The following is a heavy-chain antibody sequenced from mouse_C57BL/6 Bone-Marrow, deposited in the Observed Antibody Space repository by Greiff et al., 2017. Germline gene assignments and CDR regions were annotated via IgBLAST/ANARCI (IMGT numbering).Heavy chain of an antibody. CDR3: ARQGAMDY. CDR1: GFTFSSYG. V-gene: IGHV5-6*01. CDR2: ISSGGSYT. Sequence: EVQLVESGGDLVKPGGSLKLSCAASGFTFSSYGMSWVRPTPDKRLEWVATISSGGSYTYYPDSVKGRFTISRDNAKNTLYLQMSSLKSEDTAMYYCARQGAMDYWGQGTSVTVSS. J-gene: IGHJ4*01.